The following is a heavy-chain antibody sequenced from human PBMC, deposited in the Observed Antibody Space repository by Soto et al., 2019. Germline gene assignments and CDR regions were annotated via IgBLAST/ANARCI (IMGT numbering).Heavy chain of an antibody. CDR1: GGAFSRYA. V-gene: IGHV1-69*01. CDR2: IIPISGTA. J-gene: IGHJ6*02. D-gene: IGHD2-2*01. CDR3: ARSQGSSTSLEIYYYYYYGMDV. Sequence: QVQLVQSGAEVKKPGSSVKVSCKASGGAFSRYAISWVRQAPGQGLEWMGGIIPISGTANYAQKFQGRVTITADESTRRAYMGVSSLRSEGTAVYYCARSQGSSTSLEIYYYYYYGMDVWGQGTTVTVSS.